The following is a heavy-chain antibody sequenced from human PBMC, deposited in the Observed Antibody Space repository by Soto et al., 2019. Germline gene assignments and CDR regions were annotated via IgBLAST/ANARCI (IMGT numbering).Heavy chain of an antibody. Sequence: EVQLVESGGGLVKPGGSLRLSCAVSGFTFSDYTINWVRQAPGKGLEWVSLISSSSSYIYYADSVKGRFTISRDNVKNSLYLKMNSLRDEDTAVYYCARLEYSDTWSFRRYFDLWGRGTLVTVSS. CDR3: ARLEYSDTWSFRRYFDL. J-gene: IGHJ2*01. CDR2: ISSSSSYI. V-gene: IGHV3-21*01. CDR1: GFTFSDYT. D-gene: IGHD6-6*01.